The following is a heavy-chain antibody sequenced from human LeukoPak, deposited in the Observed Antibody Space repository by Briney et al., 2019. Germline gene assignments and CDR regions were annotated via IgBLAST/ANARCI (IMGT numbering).Heavy chain of an antibody. CDR1: GGSISSYY. CDR3: ARHLGTSAYSYGMDV. Sequence: SETLSLTCTVSGGSISSYYWSWIRQPPGKGLEWIGYIYYSGSTNYNPSLKSRVTISVDTSKNQLSLKLSSVTAADMAVYYCARHLGTSAYSYGMDVWGQGTTVTVSS. CDR2: IYYSGST. J-gene: IGHJ6*02. V-gene: IGHV4-59*08.